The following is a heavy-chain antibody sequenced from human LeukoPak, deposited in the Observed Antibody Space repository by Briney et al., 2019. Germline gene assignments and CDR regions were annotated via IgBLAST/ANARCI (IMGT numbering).Heavy chain of an antibody. V-gene: IGHV3-23*01. Sequence: GGSLRLPCAASGFXFSSYAISWVRQAPGKGLEWVSAISGSGGSTYYADSVKGRFTISRDNSKNTLYLQMNSLRAEDTAVYYCAKSTFIPYYYDSSGYYYFDYWGQGTLVTVSS. CDR2: ISGSGGST. CDR1: GFXFSSYA. CDR3: AKSTFIPYYYDSSGYYYFDY. J-gene: IGHJ4*02. D-gene: IGHD3-22*01.